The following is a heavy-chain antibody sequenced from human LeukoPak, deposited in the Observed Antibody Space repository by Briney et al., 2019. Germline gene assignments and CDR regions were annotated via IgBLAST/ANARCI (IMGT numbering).Heavy chain of an antibody. D-gene: IGHD5-12*01. CDR2: ISAYNGNT. CDR3: ARIPPGYSGYELDY. CDR1: GYTFTSYG. V-gene: IGHV1-18*04. J-gene: IGHJ4*02. Sequence: ASVKVSCKASGYTFTSYGISWVRQAPGQGLEWMGRISAYNGNTDYAQKFQGRVTMTTDTSTSTAYMELRSLRSDDTAVYYCARIPPGYSGYELDYWGQGTLVTVSS.